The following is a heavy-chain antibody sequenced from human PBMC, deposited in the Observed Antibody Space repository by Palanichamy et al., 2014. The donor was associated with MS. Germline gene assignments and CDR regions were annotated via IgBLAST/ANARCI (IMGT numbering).Heavy chain of an antibody. J-gene: IGHJ3*02. Sequence: QLQPQESGPGLVKPSETLSLTCIVSSGSVSASRTYWGWIRQSPGKGLEWIGSGHYSGTTYHNPSLKSRTTISVDTSKNQFSLRLSSVTVADTAVYYCARHDRATIPGSYHIWGPGTLVTVSS. V-gene: IGHV4-39*01. CDR3: ARHDRATIPGSYHI. CDR1: SGSVSASRTY. D-gene: IGHD5-24*01. CDR2: GHYSGTT.